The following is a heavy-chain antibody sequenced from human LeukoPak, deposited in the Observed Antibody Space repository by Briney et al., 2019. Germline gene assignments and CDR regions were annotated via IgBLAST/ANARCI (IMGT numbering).Heavy chain of an antibody. V-gene: IGHV1-2*02. D-gene: IGHD1-14*01. CDR2: INPNSGDT. Sequence: ASVKVSCKASGYTFTGYYMHWVRQAPGQGLEWVGWINPNSGDTNYAQKFQGRVTMTRDTSISTAYMELSRLRSDDTAVYYCARDRTRYYYYSYMDVWGKGTAVTISS. CDR3: ARDRTRYYYYSYMDV. CDR1: GYTFTGYY. J-gene: IGHJ6*03.